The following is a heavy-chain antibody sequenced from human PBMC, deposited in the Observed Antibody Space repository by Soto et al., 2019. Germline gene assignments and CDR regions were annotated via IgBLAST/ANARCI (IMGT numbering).Heavy chain of an antibody. CDR1: GGTFSSYA. CDR2: IIPIFGTA. J-gene: IGHJ6*02. CDR3: ARDGDYGDYRYYYYGTDV. V-gene: IGHV1-69*13. D-gene: IGHD4-17*01. Sequence: SVKVSCKASGGTFSSYAISWVRQAPGQGLEWMGGIIPIFGTADYAQKFQGRVTITADESTSTAYMELSSLRSEDTAVYYCARDGDYGDYRYYYYGTDVWGQGTTVTVSS.